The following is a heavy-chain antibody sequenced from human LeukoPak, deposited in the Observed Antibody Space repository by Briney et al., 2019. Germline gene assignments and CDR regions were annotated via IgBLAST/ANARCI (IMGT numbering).Heavy chain of an antibody. CDR1: GYTFTSYD. CDR3: ARGRGNNQSNYRKLRRYYFDY. Sequence: GASVKVSFTASGYTFTSYDINWVRQAPGPGLEWVGWMNLNSGNTGYAQKFQGRVTMTKNTSMRTGYMELSSMRSEETAVYYCARGRGNNQSNYRKLRRYYFDYWGQGTLVTVSS. V-gene: IGHV1-8*01. D-gene: IGHD3-16*02. CDR2: MNLNSGNT. J-gene: IGHJ4*02.